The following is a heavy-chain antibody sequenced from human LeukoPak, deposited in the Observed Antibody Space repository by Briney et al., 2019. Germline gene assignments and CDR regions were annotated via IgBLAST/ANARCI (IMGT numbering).Heavy chain of an antibody. D-gene: IGHD5-12*01. J-gene: IGHJ4*02. CDR2: ISGSRSNT. CDR3: ARGPSGYHNT. Sequence: GGSLRLSCAASGFTVSSNYMSWVRQAPGKGLEWVSAISGSRSNTYYADSVKGRFTISRDNSKNTLYLQMNSLRAEDTAVYYCARGPSGYHNTGGQGTLVTVSS. V-gene: IGHV3-23*01. CDR1: GFTVSSNY.